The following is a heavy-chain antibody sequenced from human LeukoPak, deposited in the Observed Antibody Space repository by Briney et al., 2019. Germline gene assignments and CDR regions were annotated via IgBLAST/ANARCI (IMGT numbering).Heavy chain of an antibody. CDR2: IYYSGST. CDR3: ARRSRYCSGGSCYSFDY. Sequence: SETLSLTCAVYGGSFSGYYWGWIRQPPGKGLEWIGSIYYSGSTYYNPSLKSRVTISVDTSKNQFSLKLSSVTAADTAVYYCARRSRYCSGGSCYSFDYWGQGTLVTVSS. J-gene: IGHJ4*02. CDR1: GGSFSGYY. V-gene: IGHV4-39*01. D-gene: IGHD2-15*01.